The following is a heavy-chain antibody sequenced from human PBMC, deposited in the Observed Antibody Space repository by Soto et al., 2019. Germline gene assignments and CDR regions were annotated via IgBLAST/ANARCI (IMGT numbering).Heavy chain of an antibody. V-gene: IGHV3-30*18. D-gene: IGHD3-3*01. CDR1: GFTFSSYG. J-gene: IGHJ6*02. Sequence: QVQLVESGGGVVQPGRSLRLSCAASGFTFSSYGMHWVRQAPGKGLEWVAVISYDGSNKYYADSVKGRFTISRDNSKNTLYLQMNSLRAEDKAVYYCAKAGAYDFWSGYYSYYYYGMDVWGQGTTVTVSS. CDR2: ISYDGSNK. CDR3: AKAGAYDFWSGYYSYYYYGMDV.